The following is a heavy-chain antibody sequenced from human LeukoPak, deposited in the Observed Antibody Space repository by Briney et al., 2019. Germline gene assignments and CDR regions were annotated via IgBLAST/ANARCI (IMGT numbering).Heavy chain of an antibody. Sequence: SQTLSLTCTVSGGPISSGDYYWSWIRQPPGKGLEWIGYIYYSGSTYYNPSLKSRATISVDTSKNQFSLKLSSVTAADTAVYYCARGGGIVTMVRGVRNWGQGTLVAVSS. CDR1: GGPISSGDYY. CDR3: ARGGGIVTMVRGVRN. CDR2: IYYSGST. V-gene: IGHV4-30-4*01. D-gene: IGHD3-10*01. J-gene: IGHJ4*02.